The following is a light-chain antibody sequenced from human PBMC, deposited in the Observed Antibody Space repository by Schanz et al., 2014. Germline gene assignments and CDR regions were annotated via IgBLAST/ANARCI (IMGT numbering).Light chain of an antibody. CDR1: QSVNSDY. CDR3: QQRDSWPSRRVT. CDR2: GAS. V-gene: IGKV3-20*01. J-gene: IGKJ4*01. Sequence: EIVLTQSPGTLSLSPGERATLSCRASQSVNSDYLAWYQQRPGQAPRLLIYGASTRASDFPDRFSGSGSGTDFTLTISRLETEDFAVYYCQQRDSWPSRRVTFGGGIKVEIK.